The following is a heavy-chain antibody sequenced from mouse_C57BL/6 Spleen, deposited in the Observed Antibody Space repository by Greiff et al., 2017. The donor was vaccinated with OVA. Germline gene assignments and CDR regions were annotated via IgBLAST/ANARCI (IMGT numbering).Heavy chain of an antibody. J-gene: IGHJ2*01. CDR1: GYTFTSYW. D-gene: IGHD1-1*01. Sequence: VQLQQPGAELVKPGASVKLSCKASGYTFTSYWMHWVKQRPGQGLEWIGMIHPNSGSTNYNEKFKSKATLTVDKSPSTAYMQLSSLTSEDSAVYYCARGLTTVVATDYWGQGTTLTVSS. CDR3: ARGLTTVVATDY. CDR2: IHPNSGST. V-gene: IGHV1-64*01.